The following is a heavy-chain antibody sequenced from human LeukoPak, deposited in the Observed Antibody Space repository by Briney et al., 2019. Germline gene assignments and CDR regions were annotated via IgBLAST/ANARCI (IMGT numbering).Heavy chain of an antibody. CDR1: GYTFSYSG. J-gene: IGHJ3*02. CDR3: ARARRRAGSMRVSGSEYDI. V-gene: IGHV1-18*01. CDR2: ISAYNGNT. Sequence: ASVKVSCKASGYTFSYSGLTWVRQAPGQGLGWMGWISAYNGNTNYAQKLQGRLTLTTDTSTSTAYMELRSLTSDDTAIYYCARARRRAGSMRVSGSEYDIWGQGTMVTVSS. D-gene: IGHD6-19*01.